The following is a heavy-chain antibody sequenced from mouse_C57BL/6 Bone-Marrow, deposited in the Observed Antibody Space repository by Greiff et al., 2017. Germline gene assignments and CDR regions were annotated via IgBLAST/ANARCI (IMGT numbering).Heavy chain of an antibody. CDR2: IYPGSGST. CDR3: ARERKDYFDY. V-gene: IGHV1-55*01. Sequence: QVQLKQPGAELVKPGASVKMSCKASGYTFTSYWITWVKQRPGQGLEWIGDIYPGSGSTNYNEKFKSKATLTVDTSSNTAYMQLSSLTSEDSAVYYCARERKDYFDYWGQGTTLTVSS. J-gene: IGHJ2*01. CDR1: GYTFTSYW.